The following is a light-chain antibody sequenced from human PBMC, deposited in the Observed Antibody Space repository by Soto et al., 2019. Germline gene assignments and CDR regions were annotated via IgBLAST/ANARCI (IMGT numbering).Light chain of an antibody. J-gene: IGKJ4*01. Sequence: DIQMTQSPSTLSASVGDRVTIACRASQSISSWLAWYQQKPGNAPKLLINQASSLESGVPSRFSGSGSGTEFTLTISSLQPDDFATYYCQQYNTYPLTFGGGTKVDIK. CDR2: QAS. CDR3: QQYNTYPLT. CDR1: QSISSW. V-gene: IGKV1-5*03.